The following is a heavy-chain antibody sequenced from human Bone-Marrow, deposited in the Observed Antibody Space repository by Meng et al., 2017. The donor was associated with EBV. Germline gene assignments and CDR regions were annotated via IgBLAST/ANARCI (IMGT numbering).Heavy chain of an antibody. V-gene: IGHV7-4-1*02. J-gene: IGHJ5*02. CDR1: GYTFTYST. CDR2: INTNTGNP. D-gene: IGHD3-22*01. Sequence: VQLVQSGSELKKPGASVKVSCKASGYTFTYSTMNWVRQGPGQGLEWLGWINTNTGNPTYAQGFTGRFVFSLDTSVSTAYLQISSLKAEDTAVYYCARAHDSSGYYPLTWGQGTLVTVSS. CDR3: ARAHDSSGYYPLT.